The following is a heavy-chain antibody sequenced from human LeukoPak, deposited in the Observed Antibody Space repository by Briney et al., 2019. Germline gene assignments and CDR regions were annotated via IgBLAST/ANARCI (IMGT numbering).Heavy chain of an antibody. CDR3: AKDRGEQWLVTSFDY. CDR1: GFTFSSYT. J-gene: IGHJ4*02. CDR2: ISYDGSNK. D-gene: IGHD6-19*01. V-gene: IGHV3-30*18. Sequence: GGSLRLSCAASGFTFSSYTMTWVRQTPGKGLEGVAVISYDGSNKYYVDSVKGRFTISRDNSKNTLYLQMNSLRPEDTAVYYCAKDRGEQWLVTSFDYWGQGTLVTVSS.